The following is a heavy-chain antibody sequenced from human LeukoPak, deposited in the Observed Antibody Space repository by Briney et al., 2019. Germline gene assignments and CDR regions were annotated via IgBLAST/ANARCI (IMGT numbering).Heavy chain of an antibody. CDR3: ARARGDTAMDYYFDY. D-gene: IGHD5-18*01. Sequence: GASVKVSCKASGGTFSSYAISRVRQAPGQGLEWMGGIIPIFGTANYAQKFQGRVTITADKSTSTAYMELSSLRSEDTAVYYCARARGDTAMDYYFDYWGQGTLVTVSS. V-gene: IGHV1-69*06. CDR2: IIPIFGTA. J-gene: IGHJ4*02. CDR1: GGTFSSYA.